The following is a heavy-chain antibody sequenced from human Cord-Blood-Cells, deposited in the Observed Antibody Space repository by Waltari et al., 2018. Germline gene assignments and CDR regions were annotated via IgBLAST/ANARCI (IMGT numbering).Heavy chain of an antibody. D-gene: IGHD6-13*01. V-gene: IGHV1-69*12. Sequence: QAQLVQSGAEVKHPGSSEKLPYKASGGPSSSHPFRWDRQAPGQGLEWMGGIIPIFGTANYAQKFQGRVTITADESTSTAYMELSSLRSEDTAVYYCATLMGYSSSWYGAFDIWGQGTMVTVSS. J-gene: IGHJ3*02. CDR1: GGPSSSHP. CDR2: IIPIFGTA. CDR3: ATLMGYSSSWYGAFDI.